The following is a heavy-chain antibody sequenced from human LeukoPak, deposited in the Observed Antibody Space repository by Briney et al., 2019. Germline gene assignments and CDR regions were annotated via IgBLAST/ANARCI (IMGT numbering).Heavy chain of an antibody. CDR1: SESFSGYF. CDR2: INHRGST. CDR3: ARGSIYYGDSSAYFDY. V-gene: IGHV4-34*01. J-gene: IGHJ4*02. Sequence: SETLSLACGVYSESFSGYFWTYIRQPPGGGLEWIGDINHRGSTNHNPSLKSRVTISVDTSKNQFSLRLTSVTAADTAVYYCARGSIYYGDSSAYFDYWGQGSLVTVSS. D-gene: IGHD3-22*01.